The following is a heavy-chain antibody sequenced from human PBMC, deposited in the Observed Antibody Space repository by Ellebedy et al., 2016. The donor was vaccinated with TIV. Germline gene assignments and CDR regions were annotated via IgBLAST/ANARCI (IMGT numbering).Heavy chain of an antibody. Sequence: GGSLRLXXAASGFTFSRYSMNWVRQAPGKGLEWVSYISSSSSTIYYADSVKGRFTISRDKAKNSLYLQMNSLRAEDTAVYYCAAAARAGDDAFDIWGQGTMVTVSS. CDR2: ISSSSSTI. V-gene: IGHV3-48*01. CDR1: GFTFSRYS. CDR3: AAAARAGDDAFDI. J-gene: IGHJ3*02. D-gene: IGHD6-6*01.